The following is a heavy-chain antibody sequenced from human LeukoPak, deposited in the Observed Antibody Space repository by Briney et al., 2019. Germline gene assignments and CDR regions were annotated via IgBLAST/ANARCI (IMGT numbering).Heavy chain of an antibody. V-gene: IGHV3-21*01. CDR3: ARDGVATWDY. CDR1: GFTFSSYS. J-gene: IGHJ4*02. D-gene: IGHD5-12*01. Sequence: PGGSLRHSCAASGFTFSSYSMNWVRQSPGKGLEWVSSISSSSSYIYYADSVKGRFTSSRDNAKNSLYLQMNSLRAEDTAVYYCARDGVATWDYWGQGTLVTVSS. CDR2: ISSSSSYI.